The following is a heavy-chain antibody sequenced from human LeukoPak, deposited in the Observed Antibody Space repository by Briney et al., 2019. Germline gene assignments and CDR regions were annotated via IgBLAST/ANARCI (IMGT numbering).Heavy chain of an antibody. CDR1: GYTFTSYD. J-gene: IGHJ4*02. D-gene: IGHD3-16*01. CDR2: MNPNSGST. V-gene: IGHV1-8*01. CDR3: ARFYDGYPPPIDY. Sequence: GASVKVSCKASGYTFTSYDINWVRQATGQGLEWMGWMNPNSGSTGYAQKFQGRVTMTRNTSISTAYMELSSLRSEDTAVYYCARFYDGYPPPIDYWGQGTLVTVSS.